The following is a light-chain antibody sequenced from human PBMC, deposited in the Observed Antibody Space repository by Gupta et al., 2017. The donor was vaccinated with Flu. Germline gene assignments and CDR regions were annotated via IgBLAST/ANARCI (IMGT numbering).Light chain of an antibody. CDR1: QSGLYSSNNKNY. J-gene: IGKJ1*01. CDR2: WAS. Sequence: DIVMTQSPDSLAVSLGERATINCKSSQSGLYSSNNKNYLAWYQQKPGQPPKLLFYWASTRESGVPDRFSGGGSGTDFTLTISSLQAEDVAVYYCQQYDNTLWTFGQGTKVEIK. V-gene: IGKV4-1*01. CDR3: QQYDNTLWT.